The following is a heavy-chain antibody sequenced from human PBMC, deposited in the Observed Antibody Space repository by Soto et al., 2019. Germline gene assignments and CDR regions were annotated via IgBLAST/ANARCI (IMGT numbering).Heavy chain of an antibody. CDR3: ARGKALDV. CDR1: GDSVSSDITS. CDR2: TYYRSKWFH. Sequence: QGQLQQSGPGLVKPSQTISLTCAISGDSVSSDITSWNWIRQSPSRGLEWLGRTYYRSKWFHDYAASVKSRITINPDTSKNQFSLELNSMPTEDTTVYYCARGKALDVWGQGTVVTVSS. D-gene: IGHD3-10*01. J-gene: IGHJ3*01. V-gene: IGHV6-1*01.